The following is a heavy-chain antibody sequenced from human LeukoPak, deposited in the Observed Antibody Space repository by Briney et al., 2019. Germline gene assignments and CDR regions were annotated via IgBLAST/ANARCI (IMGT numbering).Heavy chain of an antibody. V-gene: IGHV3-23*01. CDR2: ITGSGGNT. CDR3: ARGRFNTYYFDY. D-gene: IGHD3-10*01. CDR1: GFTFSHYA. J-gene: IGHJ4*02. Sequence: GGSLRLSCAASGFTFSHYAMSWVRQPPGKGLEWVSSITGSGGNTNHADSVKGRITISRDNSENTLFLQMNSLRVEDTAVYYCARGRFNTYYFDYWGQGTLVTVSS.